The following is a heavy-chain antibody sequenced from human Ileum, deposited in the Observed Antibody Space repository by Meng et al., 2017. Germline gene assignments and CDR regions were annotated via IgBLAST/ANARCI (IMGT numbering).Heavy chain of an antibody. J-gene: IGHJ4*02. CDR3: ERYRSGSSDY. D-gene: IGHD6-19*01. CDR2: IWSEGYKT. CDR1: GSNFRSYC. Sequence: VQVVGEVRRSMSPVGSLCLICGGTGSNFRSYCMQRVPQPPGKGLEWVTVIWSEGYKTYYAHSVKARFTVYRDNSKNMLYIQMNSLRADEQAVYYCERYRSGSSDYWGPGTLVTVSS. V-gene: IGHV3-33*08.